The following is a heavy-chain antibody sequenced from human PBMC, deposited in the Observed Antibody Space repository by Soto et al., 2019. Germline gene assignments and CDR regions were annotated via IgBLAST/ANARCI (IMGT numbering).Heavy chain of an antibody. J-gene: IGHJ6*03. D-gene: IGHD6-6*01. CDR3: ARGGSSPNYYYYYYYMDV. CDR1: GASFSGYY. CDR2: INHSGST. V-gene: IGHV4-34*01. Sequence: PETLSLTCAVYGASFSGYYSGWIRQPPEKGLEWIGGINHSGSTNYNPSLKSRVTISVDTSKNQFSLKLSSVTAADTAVYYCARGGSSPNYYYYYYYMDVWGKGTTVTVSS.